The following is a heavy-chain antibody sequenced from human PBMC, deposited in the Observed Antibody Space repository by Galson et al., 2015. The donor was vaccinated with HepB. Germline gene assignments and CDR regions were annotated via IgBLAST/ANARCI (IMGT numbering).Heavy chain of an antibody. D-gene: IGHD4/OR15-4a*01. J-gene: IGHJ6*02. V-gene: IGHV4-30-4*08. CDR1: DFSISSGDYF. CDR3: ARGGAYFGLDV. CDR2: IYYSGSS. Sequence: TLSLTCTVSDFSISSGDYFWTWIRQRPGKGLEWIGYIYYSGSSFYNPSLSSRVTTSEDTSKNQFSLRLASVTGADTAIYYCARGGAYFGLDVWGQGTTVTVSS.